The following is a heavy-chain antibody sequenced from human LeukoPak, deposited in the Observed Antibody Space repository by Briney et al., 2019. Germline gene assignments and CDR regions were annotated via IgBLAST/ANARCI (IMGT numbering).Heavy chain of an antibody. D-gene: IGHD2-21*01. J-gene: IGHJ4*02. Sequence: ASVKLSFKCSGYTFTFCAMNWMWHAPGQGLEWMGCINTNTRDPTYSKAFPGRSVSSLHTSFSTAYLQISSPMAEDSTVDYFAKNGMGEVVKADWGQGTLVTVSS. CDR1: GYTFTFCA. CDR2: INTNTRDP. CDR3: AKNGMGEVVKAD. V-gene: IGHV7-4-1*02.